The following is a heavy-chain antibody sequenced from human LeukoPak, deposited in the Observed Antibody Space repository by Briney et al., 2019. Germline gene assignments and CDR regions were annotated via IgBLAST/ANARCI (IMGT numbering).Heavy chain of an antibody. Sequence: GASVKVSCKASGYTFTGYYMHWVRQAPGQGLEWMGWINPNSGGTNYAQKFQDRVTMTRDTSISTAYMELSRLRSDDTAVYYCARVVQYYDFWSGYSSFDYWGQGTLVTVSS. CDR1: GYTFTGYY. D-gene: IGHD3-3*01. CDR3: ARVVQYYDFWSGYSSFDY. J-gene: IGHJ4*02. V-gene: IGHV1-2*02. CDR2: INPNSGGT.